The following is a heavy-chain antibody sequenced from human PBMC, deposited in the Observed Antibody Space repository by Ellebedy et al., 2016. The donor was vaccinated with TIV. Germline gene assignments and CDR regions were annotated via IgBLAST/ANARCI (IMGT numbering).Heavy chain of an antibody. Sequence: AASVKVSCKASGYTFTTYGITWVRQATGQGPEWMGWINAGNGDTKYSQKFQGRVTITRDTSASTDYMELSSLRSEDTAVYYCARGVSRRWMEGFYWGQGTLVTVSS. CDR1: GYTFTTYG. J-gene: IGHJ4*02. V-gene: IGHV1-18*04. CDR3: ARGVSRRWMEGFY. D-gene: IGHD3-3*01. CDR2: INAGNGDT.